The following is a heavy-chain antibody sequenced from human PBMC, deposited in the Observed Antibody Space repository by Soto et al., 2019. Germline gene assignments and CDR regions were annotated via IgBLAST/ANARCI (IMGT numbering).Heavy chain of an antibody. CDR1: GGSFRNFA. V-gene: IGHV1-69*01. J-gene: IGHJ5*01. Sequence: QVHLVQSGAEVKKPGSSVKVSCKASGGSFRNFAFNWVRQAPGQGLEWMGGVIPVFGAANYAQKFQGRVTIPADDDTSTVYMELSRLRSEDTALYFCARGGSGWEGYTVTPYDPWGQGTLVTVAS. CDR2: VIPVFGAA. D-gene: IGHD1-1*01. CDR3: ARGGSGWEGYTVTPYDP.